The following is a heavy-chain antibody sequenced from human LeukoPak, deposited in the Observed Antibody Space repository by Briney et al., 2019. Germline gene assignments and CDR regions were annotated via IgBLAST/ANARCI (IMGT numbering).Heavy chain of an antibody. Sequence: QAGGSLRLSCAASGFPFSSQGMHWVRQAPGKGLEWVAVILHDGSNIYYADSVKGRFTISRDNSKNTLYLQMNSLRADDTAVYYCARHLYFSGWLFFDYWGQGTLVTVSS. CDR3: ARHLYFSGWLFFDY. CDR1: GFPFSSQG. J-gene: IGHJ4*02. CDR2: ILHDGSNI. V-gene: IGHV3-33*01. D-gene: IGHD6-19*01.